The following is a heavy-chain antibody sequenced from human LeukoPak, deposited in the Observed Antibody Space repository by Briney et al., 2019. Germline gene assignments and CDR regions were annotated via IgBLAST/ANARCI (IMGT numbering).Heavy chain of an antibody. V-gene: IGHV4-59*01. Sequence: ASETLSLTCTVSGGSIINYYWTWIRQPPGKGLEWIGYIYYSGSTYYNPSLKSRVTISVDTSKNQFSLKLSSVTAADTAVYYCARGVVATYNWFDPWGQGTLVTVSS. CDR1: GGSIINYY. CDR2: IYYSGST. J-gene: IGHJ5*02. CDR3: ARGVVATYNWFDP. D-gene: IGHD2-2*01.